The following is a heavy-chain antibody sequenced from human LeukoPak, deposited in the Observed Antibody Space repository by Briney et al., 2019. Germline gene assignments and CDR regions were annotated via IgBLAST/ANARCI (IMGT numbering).Heavy chain of an antibody. CDR1: GDSFSSNSAA. Sequence: SQTLSLTCAISGDSFSSNSAAWNWIRQSPSRGLEWLGRTYYRSKWYNDYAVSVKSRITINPDTSKNQFSLQLNSVTPEDTAVYYCARDTVTPIYYYYGMDVWGQGTTVTVSS. CDR3: ARDTVTPIYYYYGMDV. D-gene: IGHD4-23*01. V-gene: IGHV6-1*01. J-gene: IGHJ6*02. CDR2: TYYRSKWYN.